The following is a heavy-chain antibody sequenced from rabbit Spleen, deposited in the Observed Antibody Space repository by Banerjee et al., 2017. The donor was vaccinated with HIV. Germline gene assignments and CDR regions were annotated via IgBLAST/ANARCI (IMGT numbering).Heavy chain of an antibody. J-gene: IGHJ3*01. CDR1: GIDFSGTSY. CDR3: ARGDGYAYGGYDL. D-gene: IGHD6-1*01. CDR2: IFAGGTDST. Sequence: QSLAESLGDLDKPEGSLTPTCAAPGIDFSGTSYECWARQAPGKGLEWNACIFAGGTDSTYYASWAKGRFTISKTSSTTVTLQMTSLTAADTATYFCARGDGYAYGGYDLWGQGTLVTVS. V-gene: IGHV1S40*01.